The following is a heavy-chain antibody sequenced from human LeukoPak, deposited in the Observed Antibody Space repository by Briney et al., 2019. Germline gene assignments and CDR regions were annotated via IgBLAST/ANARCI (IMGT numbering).Heavy chain of an antibody. CDR3: ARGPGPYSSGWKY. V-gene: IGHV4-61*01. CDR2: IYYSGST. D-gene: IGHD6-19*01. J-gene: IGHJ4*02. Sequence: SETLSLTCTVSGGSVSSDSYYWSWIRQPPGKGLEWIGYIYYSGSTNYNPSLKSRVTISADTSKNQFSLKLSSVTAADTAVYYCARGPGPYSSGWKYWGQGTLVTVSS. CDR1: GGSVSSDSYY.